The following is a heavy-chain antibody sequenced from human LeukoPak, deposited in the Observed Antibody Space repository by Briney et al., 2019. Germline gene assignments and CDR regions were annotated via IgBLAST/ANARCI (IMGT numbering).Heavy chain of an antibody. D-gene: IGHD1-26*01. CDR1: GYTFTSYG. J-gene: IGHJ4*02. V-gene: IGHV1-2*02. CDR2: INPNSGGT. Sequence: ASVKVSCKASGYTFTSYGISWVRQAPGQGLEWMGWINPNSGGTNYAQKFQGRVTMTRDTSISTAYMELSRLRSDDTAVYYCARDTSGGSSDYWGQGTLVTVSS. CDR3: ARDTSGGSSDY.